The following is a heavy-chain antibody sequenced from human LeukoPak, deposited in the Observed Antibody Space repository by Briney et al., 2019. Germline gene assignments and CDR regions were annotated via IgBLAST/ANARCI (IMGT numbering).Heavy chain of an antibody. CDR1: GYTFTSYY. V-gene: IGHV1-69*13. J-gene: IGHJ4*02. Sequence: GASVKVSCKASGYTFTSYYMHWVRQAPGQGLEWMGGIIPIFGTANYAQKFQGRVTITADESTSTAYMELSSLRSEDTAVYYCASPSSGYYSLDYWGQGTLVTVSS. CDR3: ASPSSGYYSLDY. CDR2: IIPIFGTA. D-gene: IGHD3-22*01.